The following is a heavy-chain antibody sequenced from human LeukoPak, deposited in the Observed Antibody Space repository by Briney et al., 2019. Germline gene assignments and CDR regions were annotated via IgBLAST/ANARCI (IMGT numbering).Heavy chain of an antibody. CDR1: GYTFTGYY. J-gene: IGHJ6*03. CDR2: INPNSGGT. CDR3: ASVGGDPNRVESPAGSNNYYYYYYMDV. V-gene: IGHV1-2*02. D-gene: IGHD3-16*01. Sequence: ASVKVSCKASGYTFTGYYMHWVRQAPGQGLEWMGWINPNSGGTNYAQKFQGRVTMTRDTSISTAYMELSRLRSDDTAVYYCASVGGDPNRVESPAGSNNYYYYYYMDVWGKGTTVTISS.